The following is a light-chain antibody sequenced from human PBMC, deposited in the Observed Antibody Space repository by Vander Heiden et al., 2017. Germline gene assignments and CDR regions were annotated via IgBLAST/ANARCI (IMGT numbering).Light chain of an antibody. Sequence: QSALTQPASVPGSPGQSIPFSSTGTRSDVGVYNYVSWYQQHPGTAPKPMIYKVSKRPSGVSNRFSGSRSGKTASLTICGLQAEDEADYYCRSYKSSSTYVLGAGTKVTVL. CDR3: RSYKSSSTYV. CDR2: KVS. V-gene: IGLV2-14*01. CDR1: RSDVGVYNY. J-gene: IGLJ1*01.